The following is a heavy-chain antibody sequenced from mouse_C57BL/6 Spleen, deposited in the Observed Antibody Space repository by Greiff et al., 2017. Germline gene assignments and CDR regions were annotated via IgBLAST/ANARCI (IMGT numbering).Heavy chain of an antibody. D-gene: IGHD1-1*01. J-gene: IGHJ2*01. V-gene: IGHV1-80*01. Sequence: VKLMESGAELVKPGASVKISCKASGYAFSSYWMNWVKQRPGKGLEWIGQIYPGDGDTNYNGKFKGKATLTADKSSSTAYMQLSSLTSEDSAVYFCARLLRYDYYFDYWGQGTTLTVSS. CDR1: GYAFSSYW. CDR3: ARLLRYDYYFDY. CDR2: IYPGDGDT.